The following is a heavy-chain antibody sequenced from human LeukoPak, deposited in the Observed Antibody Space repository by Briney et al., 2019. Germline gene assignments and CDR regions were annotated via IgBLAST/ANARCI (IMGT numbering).Heavy chain of an antibody. CDR1: GFPFSSYS. CDR3: TRGREGFDY. V-gene: IGHV3-48*02. Sequence: GGSLRLSCAASGFPFSSYSMNWVRQAPGKGLEWLTYISSGTTSTIFYADSVKGRFTISRDNAKNSVSLQMNSLREEDTAVYYCTRGREGFDYWGQGTLVTVSS. J-gene: IGHJ4*02. D-gene: IGHD1-26*01. CDR2: ISSGTTSTI.